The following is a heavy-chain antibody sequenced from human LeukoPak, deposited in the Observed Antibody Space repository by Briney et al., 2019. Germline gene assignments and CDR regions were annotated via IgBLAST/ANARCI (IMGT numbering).Heavy chain of an antibody. CDR1: GFTFTSSA. J-gene: IGHJ3*02. CDR3: ARAEVVLMVYAIGEAFDI. D-gene: IGHD2-8*01. CDR2: IVVGSGNT. V-gene: IGHV1-58*02. Sequence: GTSVKVSCKASGFTFTSSAMQWVRQARGQRLEWIGWIVVGSGNTNYAQKFQERVTITRDMSTSTAYMELSSLRSEDTAVYYCARAEVVLMVYAIGEAFDIWGQGTMVTVSS.